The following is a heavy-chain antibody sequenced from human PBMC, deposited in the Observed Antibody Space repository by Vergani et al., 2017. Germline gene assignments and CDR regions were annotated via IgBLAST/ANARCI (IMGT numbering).Heavy chain of an antibody. CDR3: ARGNPYVDFDI. CDR2: IHTNGVI. Sequence: QVQLQESGPGLVKPSQSLSLTCTVSGGSFNSGSYYWGWIRQPPGKGLEWIGRIHTNGVIHYNPSLNSRATISVDTSRNQISLKLTSVTATDTAIYFCARGNPYVDFDIWGQGTMITVSS. V-gene: IGHV4-61*02. J-gene: IGHJ3*02. D-gene: IGHD3-16*01. CDR1: GGSFNSGSYY.